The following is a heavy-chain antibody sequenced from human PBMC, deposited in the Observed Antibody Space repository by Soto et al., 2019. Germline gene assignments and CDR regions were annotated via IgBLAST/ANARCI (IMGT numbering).Heavy chain of an antibody. CDR1: GGSISSGDYY. V-gene: IGHV4-30-4*01. CDR3: ARDDVPAAPYYYYYGMDV. CDR2: IYYSGST. D-gene: IGHD2-2*01. Sequence: QVQLQESGPGLVKPSQTLSLTCTVSGGSISSGDYYWSWIRQPPGKGLEWIGYIYYSGSTYYNPSLKSRVTISVDTSKNQFSLKLSSVTAADTAVYYCARDDVPAAPYYYYYGMDVWGQGTTVTVSS. J-gene: IGHJ6*02.